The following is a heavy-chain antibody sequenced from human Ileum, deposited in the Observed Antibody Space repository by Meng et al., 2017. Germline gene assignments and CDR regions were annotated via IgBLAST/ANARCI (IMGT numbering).Heavy chain of an antibody. CDR1: GYTFSNYA. J-gene: IGHJ4*02. D-gene: IGHD3-22*01. V-gene: IGHV1-3*01. CDR2: INAGNGDT. CDR3: ARFSSGYFFGY. Sequence: QVQLVQSGAGVEKPGASVKVTCKASGYTFSNYAMNWVRQAPGQRLEWMGWINAGNGDTKYSQKFQGRVTITRDTSASTGYMELSSLRSEDAAVYYCARFSSGYFFGYWGQGTLVTVSS.